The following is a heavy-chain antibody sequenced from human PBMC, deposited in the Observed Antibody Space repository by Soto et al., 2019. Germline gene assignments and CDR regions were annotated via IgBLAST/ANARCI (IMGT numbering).Heavy chain of an antibody. J-gene: IGHJ4*02. V-gene: IGHV1-3*01. Sequence: ASVKVSCKASGYTFSSYAMHWVRQAPGQRLEWMGWINAGYGNTKSSQKFQDRVTISRDTSASTAYMELTSLRSEDTAVYYCARDTGDGTLDFWGQGTLVAVSS. CDR2: INAGYGNT. CDR1: GYTFSSYA. CDR3: ARDTGDGTLDF. D-gene: IGHD7-27*01.